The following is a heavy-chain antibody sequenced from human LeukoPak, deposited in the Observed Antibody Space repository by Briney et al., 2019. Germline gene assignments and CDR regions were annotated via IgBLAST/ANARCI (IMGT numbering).Heavy chain of an antibody. V-gene: IGHV3-20*04. D-gene: IGHD3-22*01. CDR2: IKWNGAST. CDR1: GFTFDDHG. CDR3: ARNAGSGFYYYFDS. J-gene: IGHJ4*02. Sequence: GGPLRLSCAASGFTFDDHGMSWVRQAPGKGLEWVSGIKWNGASTGYADSVKGRFTISRDNAKNSLYLQMNSLRAEDTAFYYCARNAGSGFYYYFDSWGQGTLVTVSS.